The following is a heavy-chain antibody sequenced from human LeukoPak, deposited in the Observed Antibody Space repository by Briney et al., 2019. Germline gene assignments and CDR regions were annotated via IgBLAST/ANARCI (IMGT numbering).Heavy chain of an antibody. CDR3: AKSSEITMVRGVIGYFDY. J-gene: IGHJ4*02. V-gene: IGHV3-21*04. CDR1: GFTFSSYS. Sequence: GGSLRLSCAASGFTFSSYSMNWVRQAPGKGLEWVSSISSSSSYIYYADSVKGRFTISRDNAKNSLYLQMNSLRAEDTALYYCAKSSEITMVRGVIGYFDYWGQGTLVTVSS. CDR2: ISSSSSYI. D-gene: IGHD3-10*01.